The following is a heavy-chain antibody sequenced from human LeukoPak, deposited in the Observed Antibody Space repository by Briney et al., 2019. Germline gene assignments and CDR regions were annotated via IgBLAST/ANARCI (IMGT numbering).Heavy chain of an antibody. CDR3: AKDRSQLWLSYFDY. CDR1: GFTFSSYN. J-gene: IGHJ4*02. CDR2: ISSSGSTI. Sequence: GGSLRLSCAASGFTFSSYNMNWVRQAPGKGLEWVSYISSSGSTIYYADSVKGRFTISRDNAKNSLYLQMNSLRAEDTAVYYCAKDRSQLWLSYFDYWGQGTLVTVSS. V-gene: IGHV3-48*01. D-gene: IGHD5-18*01.